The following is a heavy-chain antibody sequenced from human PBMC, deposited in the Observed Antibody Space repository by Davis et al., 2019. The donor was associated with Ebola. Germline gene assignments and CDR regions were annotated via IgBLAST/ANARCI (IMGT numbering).Heavy chain of an antibody. CDR2: INGDGSRT. D-gene: IGHD3-16*01. CDR1: GVTFSSHW. Sequence: PGGSLRLSCAASGVTFSSHWMHWVRQAPGKGLVWVSRINGDGSRTGYADSVKGRFTISRDNAKNTLYLQMNSLRAEDTAVYYCTRDFDWDGGYWGQGTLVTVSP. V-gene: IGHV3-74*01. CDR3: TRDFDWDGGY. J-gene: IGHJ4*02.